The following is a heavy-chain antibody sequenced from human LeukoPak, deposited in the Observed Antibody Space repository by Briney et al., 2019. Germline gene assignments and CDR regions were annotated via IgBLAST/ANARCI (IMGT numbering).Heavy chain of an antibody. V-gene: IGHV4-59*08. Sequence: SSQTPSLTCSVSGGSISGAYYWSWIRQPPGKGLEWIGYIYYSGSTNYNPSLKSRVTISVDTSKKQFSLKLSSVTAADTAVYYCATNRNRVIDTFDIWGQGTMVTVSS. CDR2: IYYSGST. D-gene: IGHD1-14*01. CDR1: GGSISGAYY. CDR3: ATNRNRVIDTFDI. J-gene: IGHJ3*02.